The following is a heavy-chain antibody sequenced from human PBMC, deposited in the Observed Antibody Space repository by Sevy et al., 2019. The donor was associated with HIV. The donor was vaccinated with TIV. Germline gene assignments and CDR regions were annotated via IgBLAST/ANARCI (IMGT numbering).Heavy chain of an antibody. V-gene: IGHV3-15*01. D-gene: IGHD3-22*01. CDR3: ATAPGYYDSAPFDY. Sequence: GGSLRLSCAVSGFTFNNAWMNWVRQAPGTGLQWVGLIKSKIDGETTDYAAPVKGRFTISRDDSINTLYLQMNSLKIEDTAVYYCATAPGYYDSAPFDYWGPGTLVTVSS. J-gene: IGHJ4*02. CDR1: GFTFNNAW. CDR2: IKSKIDGETT.